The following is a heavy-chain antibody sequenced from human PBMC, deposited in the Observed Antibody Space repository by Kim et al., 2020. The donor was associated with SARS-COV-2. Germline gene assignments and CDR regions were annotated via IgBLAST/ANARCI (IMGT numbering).Heavy chain of an antibody. D-gene: IGHD2-21*02. V-gene: IGHV1-69*13. J-gene: IGHJ5*02. Sequence: SVKVSCKASGGTFSSYAISWVRQAPGQGLEWMGGIIPIFGTANYAQKFQGRVTITADESTSTAYMELSSLRSEDTAVYYCARDEEAYCGGDCYTDNWFDPWGQGTLVTVSS. CDR1: GGTFSSYA. CDR2: IIPIFGTA. CDR3: ARDEEAYCGGDCYTDNWFDP.